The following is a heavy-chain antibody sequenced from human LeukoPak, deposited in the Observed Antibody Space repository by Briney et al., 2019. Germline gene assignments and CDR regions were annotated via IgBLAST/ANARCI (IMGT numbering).Heavy chain of an antibody. V-gene: IGHV1-69*05. CDR2: FIPLFGSA. D-gene: IGHD3-22*01. J-gene: IGHJ4*02. CDR1: GDTFSTNA. Sequence: SVKVSCKASGDTFSTNALSWVRLAPGQGLEWMGGFIPLFGSAHSAHKLQGRITITTDESTSTAYLVLSNLRSDDTAVYYCARGGGPYESTGFFAGPFDYWGQGTLVTVSS. CDR3: ARGGGPYESTGFFAGPFDY.